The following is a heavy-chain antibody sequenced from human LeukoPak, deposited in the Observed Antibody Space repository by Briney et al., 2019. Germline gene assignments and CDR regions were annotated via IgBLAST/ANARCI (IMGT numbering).Heavy chain of an antibody. J-gene: IGHJ4*02. V-gene: IGHV3-23*01. CDR1: GFTFSSYA. CDR3: AKAPSGYSYGLFDY. D-gene: IGHD5-18*01. CDR2: IGGSGGST. Sequence: PGGSLRLSCAASGFTFSSYAMSWVRQAPGKGLEWVSAIGGSGGSTYYADSVKGRFTISRDSSKNTLYLQMNGLRAEDTAVYYCAKAPSGYSYGLFDYWGQGTLVTVSS.